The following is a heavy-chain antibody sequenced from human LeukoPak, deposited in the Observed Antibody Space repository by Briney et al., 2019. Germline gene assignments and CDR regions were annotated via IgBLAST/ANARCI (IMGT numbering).Heavy chain of an antibody. J-gene: IGHJ4*02. Sequence: GGSLRLSCVASGFTFSNYGMNWVRQAPGKGLEWVAVIWDDGSNKYYADSVKGRFTISRDNSKNTLYLQMNSLRAEDTAVYYCARDQSYSGVEFFDYWGQGTLVTVSS. CDR1: GFTFSNYG. V-gene: IGHV3-33*01. D-gene: IGHD5-12*01. CDR3: ARDQSYSGVEFFDY. CDR2: IWDDGSNK.